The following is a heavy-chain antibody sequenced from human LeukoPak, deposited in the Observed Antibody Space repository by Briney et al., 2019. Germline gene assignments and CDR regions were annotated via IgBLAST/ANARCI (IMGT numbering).Heavy chain of an antibody. CDR3: VKEYTGSFYNFENWFDP. CDR1: GLTLSIYA. J-gene: IGHJ5*02. CDR2: ISGIGRDT. Sequence: GGSLRLSCSASGLTLSIYAMGWVRQAPGKGLQWVAGISGIGRDTYSAESVKGRFTISRDNVNNTVFLQMNSLRAEDTAIYYCVKEYTGSFYNFENWFDPWGQGTVVTVSP. V-gene: IGHV3-23*01. D-gene: IGHD3-10*01.